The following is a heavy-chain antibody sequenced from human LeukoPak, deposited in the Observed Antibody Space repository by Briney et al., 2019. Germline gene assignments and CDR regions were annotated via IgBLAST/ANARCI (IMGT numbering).Heavy chain of an antibody. CDR3: ARDGEVGVGRWFDP. V-gene: IGHV3-21*01. J-gene: IGHJ5*02. Sequence: GGSLRLSCVASGFTFSSYSMNWVRQAPGKGLEWVSSISSSSSYIYYADSVKGRFTFSRDNAKNSLSLQMNSLRTEDTAVYYCARDGEVGVGRWFDPWGQGTLVTVSS. CDR2: ISSSSSYI. CDR1: GFTFSSYS. D-gene: IGHD1-26*01.